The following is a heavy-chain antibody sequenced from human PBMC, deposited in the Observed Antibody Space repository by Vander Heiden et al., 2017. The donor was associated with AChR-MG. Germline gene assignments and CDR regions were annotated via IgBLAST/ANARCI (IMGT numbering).Heavy chain of an antibody. CDR1: GFTFSSYA. D-gene: IGHD6-19*01. CDR2: ISGSGGST. CDR3: AKAGDSSGWYFIDY. J-gene: IGHJ4*02. Sequence: EVQPLESGGGLVQPGGSLTLSCAAYGFTFSSYAMSWVRQAPGKGLEWVSAISGSGGSTYYADSVKGRFTISRDNSKNTLYLQMNSLRAEDTAVYYCAKAGDSSGWYFIDYWGQGTLVTVSS. V-gene: IGHV3-23*01.